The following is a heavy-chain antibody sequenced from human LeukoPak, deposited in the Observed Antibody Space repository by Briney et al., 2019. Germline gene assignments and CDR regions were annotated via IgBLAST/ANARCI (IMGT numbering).Heavy chain of an antibody. CDR2: ISGSGGST. J-gene: IGHJ4*02. CDR1: GFTFSSYA. Sequence: GGSLRLSCAASGFTFSSYAMSWVRQAPGKGLEWVSAISGSGGSTYYADSVKGRFTISRDNSKNTLYLQMNSLRAEDTAVYYCARNSGYDSSGYYYFDYWGQGTLVTVSS. CDR3: ARNSGYDSSGYYYFDY. V-gene: IGHV3-23*01. D-gene: IGHD3-22*01.